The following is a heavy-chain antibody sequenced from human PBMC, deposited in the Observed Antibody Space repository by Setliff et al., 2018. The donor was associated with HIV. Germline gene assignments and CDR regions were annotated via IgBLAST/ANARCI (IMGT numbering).Heavy chain of an antibody. CDR3: ARDKTAVPRDVDAFDI. J-gene: IGHJ3*02. D-gene: IGHD6-13*01. Sequence: PSEPLSLTCTVSGGSISSYYWGWIRQPAGKGLEWIGRIYTSGNTNYNPSLKSLKSRVTMSVDTSKNQFSLKLSSVTAADTAVYYCARDKTAVPRDVDAFDIWGQGTMVTVSS. CDR2: IYTSGNT. V-gene: IGHV4-4*07. CDR1: GGSISSYY.